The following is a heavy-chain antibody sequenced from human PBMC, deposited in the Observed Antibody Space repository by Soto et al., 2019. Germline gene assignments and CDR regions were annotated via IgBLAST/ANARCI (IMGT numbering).Heavy chain of an antibody. D-gene: IGHD6-6*01. J-gene: IGHJ4*02. CDR3: AKVQSLAGQE. V-gene: IGHV3-7*05. CDR1: GFTFSSYW. CDR2: IKQDGSDK. Sequence: EVQLVESGGGLVQPGGSLRLSCAASGFTFSSYWMSWVRQAPGKGLEWVANIKQDGSDKYYVDSVKGRFTISRDNAKNSLYLQMNSLTAEDTAIYYCAKVQSLAGQEWGQGTLVTVSS.